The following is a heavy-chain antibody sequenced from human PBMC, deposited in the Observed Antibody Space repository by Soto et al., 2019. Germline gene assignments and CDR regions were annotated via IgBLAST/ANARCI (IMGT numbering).Heavy chain of an antibody. CDR1: GDSINNYY. CDR3: ARGGTRSADLPTY. Sequence: VRLQESGPGLVKPSETLSLTCSVSGDSINNYYWNWIRQPAGKGLEWIGRIYSSGSANYNPSLTTRRTMSVDTSTNQVSLKVTSVTAADTAVYFCARGGTRSADLPTYWGQGIQVIVSS. V-gene: IGHV4-4*07. CDR2: IYSSGSA. J-gene: IGHJ4*02. D-gene: IGHD1-1*01.